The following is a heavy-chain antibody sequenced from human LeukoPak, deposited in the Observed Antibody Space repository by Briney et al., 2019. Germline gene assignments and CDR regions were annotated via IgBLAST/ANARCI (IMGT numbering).Heavy chain of an antibody. CDR2: TSGSGGST. D-gene: IGHD2-21*01. Sequence: GGSLRLSCAASGFTFSSHAMSWVRQIPGKGLEWVSVTSGSGGSTYDADSVKGRFSISRDNSKNTLYLHMNSLRAEDTAVYYCAADLCGGNSCYSDYWGQGTLVTVSS. J-gene: IGHJ4*02. V-gene: IGHV3-23*01. CDR1: GFTFSSHA. CDR3: AADLCGGNSCYSDY.